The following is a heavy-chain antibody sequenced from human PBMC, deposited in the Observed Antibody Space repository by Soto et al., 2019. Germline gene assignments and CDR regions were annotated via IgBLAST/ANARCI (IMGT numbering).Heavy chain of an antibody. D-gene: IGHD2-21*01. CDR1: GFTLSSYG. V-gene: IGHV3-33*01. CDR3: ARDLVAGPDYYYGMDV. CDR2: IWYDGSNK. Sequence: PGGSLRLSCAASGFTLSSYGMHWVRQAPGKGLEWVAVIWYDGSNKYYADSVKGRFTISRDNSKNTLYLQMNSLRAEDTAVYYCARDLVAGPDYYYGMDVWGQGTTVTVSS. J-gene: IGHJ6*02.